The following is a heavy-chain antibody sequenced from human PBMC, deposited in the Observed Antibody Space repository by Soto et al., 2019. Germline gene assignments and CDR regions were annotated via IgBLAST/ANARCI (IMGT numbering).Heavy chain of an antibody. D-gene: IGHD6-6*01. CDR1: GGSFSGYY. CDR2: INHSGST. V-gene: IGHV4-34*01. CDR3: ARARRSSSTPRAFDY. J-gene: IGHJ4*02. Sequence: SETLSLTCAVYGGSFSGYYWSWIRQPPGKGLEWIGEINHSGSTNYNPSLKSRVTISVDTSKNQFSLKLSSVTAADTAVYYCARARRSSSTPRAFDYWGQGTLVTVSS.